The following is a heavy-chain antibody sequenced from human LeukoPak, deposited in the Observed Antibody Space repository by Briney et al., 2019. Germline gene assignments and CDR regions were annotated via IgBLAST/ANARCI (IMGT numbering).Heavy chain of an antibody. CDR3: ARLGSTFDI. Sequence: GGSPRLSCAASGFTFSSYGMHWVRQAPGKGLEWVAVIWYDGSNKYYADSVKGRFTISRDNSKNTLYLQMNSLRAEDTAVYYCARLGSTFDIWGQGTMVTVSS. J-gene: IGHJ3*02. V-gene: IGHV3-33*01. CDR1: GFTFSSYG. D-gene: IGHD2-2*01. CDR2: IWYDGSNK.